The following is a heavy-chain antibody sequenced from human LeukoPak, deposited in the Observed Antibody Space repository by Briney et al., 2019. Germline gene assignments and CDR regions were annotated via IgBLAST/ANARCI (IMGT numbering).Heavy chain of an antibody. CDR3: AINSWILTGYYTQADQIDY. Sequence: GASVKVSCKAPGYTFTGYYMYWVRQAPGQGLEWMGWINPNSGGTNYAQKFQGRVTMTRDASISTAYMELSRLRSDDTAVYYCAINSWILTGYYTQADQIDYWGQGTLVTVSS. CDR1: GYTFTGYY. J-gene: IGHJ4*02. CDR2: INPNSGGT. V-gene: IGHV1-2*02. D-gene: IGHD3-9*01.